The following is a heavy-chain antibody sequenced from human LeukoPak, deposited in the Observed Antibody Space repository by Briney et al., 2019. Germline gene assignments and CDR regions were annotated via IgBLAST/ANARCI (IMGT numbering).Heavy chain of an antibody. CDR2: IYYSGST. J-gene: IGHJ6*03. CDR1: GGSISSYY. D-gene: IGHD3-3*01. V-gene: IGHV4-59*01. CDR3: ARNSPDYDFWSGYYTHYYYYYYMDV. Sequence: SETLSLTCTVSGGSISSYYWSWIRQPPGKGLEWIGYIYYSGSTNYNPSLKSRVTISVDTSKNQFSLKLSSVTAADTAVYCCARNSPDYDFWSGYYTHYYYYYYMDVWGKGTTVTVSS.